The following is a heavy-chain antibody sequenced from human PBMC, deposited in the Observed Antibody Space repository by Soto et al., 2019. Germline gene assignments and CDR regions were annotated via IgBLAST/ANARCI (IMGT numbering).Heavy chain of an antibody. D-gene: IGHD6-19*01. CDR1: GFTFDDYA. J-gene: IGHJ6*02. V-gene: IGHV3-9*01. Sequence: GGSLRLSCAASGFTFDDYAMHWVRQAPGKGLEWVSGNSWNSGSIGYADSVKGRFTISRDNAKDSLYLQMNSLRAEDTALYYCAKDISSYEALSSGGYYYYGMDVWGQGTTVTVSS. CDR2: NSWNSGSI. CDR3: AKDISSYEALSSGGYYYYGMDV.